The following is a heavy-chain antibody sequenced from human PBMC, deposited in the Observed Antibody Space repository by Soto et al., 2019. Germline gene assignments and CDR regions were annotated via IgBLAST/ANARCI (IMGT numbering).Heavy chain of an antibody. CDR3: AKKVPGARPFDY. Sequence: PGGSLRLSCAASGFTFSNYAMVWVRQAPGKGLEWVSAISLNGGETYYADSVKGRFTISRDNSKNMVALQMDSLRAEDTAVYFCAKKVPGARPFDYWGQGTLVTVSS. V-gene: IGHV3-23*01. J-gene: IGHJ4*02. D-gene: IGHD6-19*01. CDR1: GFTFSNYA. CDR2: ISLNGGET.